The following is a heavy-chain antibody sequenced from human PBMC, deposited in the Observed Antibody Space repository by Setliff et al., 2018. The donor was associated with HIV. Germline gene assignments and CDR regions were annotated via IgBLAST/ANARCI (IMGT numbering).Heavy chain of an antibody. CDR1: GFTFTDYW. D-gene: IGHD6-13*01. J-gene: IGHJ1*01. V-gene: IGHV3-74*01. CDR2: IQNGGSDT. Sequence: GGSLRLSCAASGFTFTDYWMHWVRQAPGKGPEWVSYIQNGGSDTRYADSVKGRFTISRDNAKRTVYLQMNSLRGEDTAVYYCAKVRDGGSPGFHHWGQRTLVTVSS. CDR3: AKVRDGGSPGFHH.